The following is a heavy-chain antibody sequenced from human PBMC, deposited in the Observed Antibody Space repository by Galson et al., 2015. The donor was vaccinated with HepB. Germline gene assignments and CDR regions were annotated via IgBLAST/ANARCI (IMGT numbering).Heavy chain of an antibody. Sequence: TLSLTCTVSGGSISSYYWSWIRQPPGKGLEWIGYIYYSGSTYYNPSLKSRVTISVDTSKNQFSLKLSSVTAADTAVYYCARRRIAVAGYFDYWGQGTLVTVSS. V-gene: IGHV4-59*04. CDR2: IYYSGST. D-gene: IGHD6-19*01. J-gene: IGHJ4*02. CDR3: ARRRIAVAGYFDY. CDR1: GGSISSYY.